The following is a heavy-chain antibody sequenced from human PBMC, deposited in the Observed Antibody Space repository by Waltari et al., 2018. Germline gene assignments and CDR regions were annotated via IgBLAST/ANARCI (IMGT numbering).Heavy chain of an antibody. D-gene: IGHD3-16*01. CDR1: GGSFSGYY. CDR2: INHSGTT. CDR3: ASRGRRNYYYYGMDV. J-gene: IGHJ6*02. Sequence: QVQLQQWGAGLLKPSETLSLTCAVYGGSFSGYYWSWIRQPPGKGLEWIGEINHSGTTNSNPSLKNRVTISVDTSKNQFSLKLSSVTAADTAVYYWASRGRRNYYYYGMDVWGQGTTVTVAS. V-gene: IGHV4-34*01.